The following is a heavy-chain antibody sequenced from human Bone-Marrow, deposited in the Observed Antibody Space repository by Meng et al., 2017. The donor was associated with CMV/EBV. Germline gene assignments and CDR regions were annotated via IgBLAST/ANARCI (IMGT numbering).Heavy chain of an antibody. J-gene: IGHJ6*02. V-gene: IGHV3-21*01. CDR1: GFTFSSYS. Sequence: GESLKISCAASGFTFSSYSMNWVRQAPGKGLEWVSSISSSSSYIYYADSVKGRFTISRDNAKNSLYLQMNSLRAEDTAVYYCARSTPYYYGMDVWGQGTTVTVSS. CDR2: ISSSSSYI. CDR3: ARSTPYYYGMDV.